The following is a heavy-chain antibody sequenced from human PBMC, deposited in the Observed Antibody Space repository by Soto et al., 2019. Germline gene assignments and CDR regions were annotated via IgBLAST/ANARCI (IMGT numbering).Heavy chain of an antibody. D-gene: IGHD1-26*01. V-gene: IGHV1-69*01. CDR2: IIPIFGTT. CDR1: GGTFSSYA. J-gene: IGHJ6*02. CDR3: ARDSVQKRELRYYGMDV. Sequence: QVQLVQSGAEVKKPGSSVKVSCKASGGTFSSYAISWVRQAPGQGLEWMGGIIPIFGTTNYAQKFQGRVTITADESTSTAYMELSSLRSEDTAVYYCARDSVQKRELRYYGMDVWGQGTTVTVSS.